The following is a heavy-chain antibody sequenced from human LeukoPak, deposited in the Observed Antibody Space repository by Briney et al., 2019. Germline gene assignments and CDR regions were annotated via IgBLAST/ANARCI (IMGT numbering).Heavy chain of an antibody. Sequence: GGSLRLSCAASGFTFSSYEMNWVRQAPGKGLEWVSYISSSGSTIYYADSAKGRFTISRDNAKNSLYLQMNSLRAEDTAVYYCARGGGQYYDSSGPFDYWGQGTLVTVSS. CDR1: GFTFSSYE. J-gene: IGHJ4*02. D-gene: IGHD3-22*01. V-gene: IGHV3-48*03. CDR3: ARGGGQYYDSSGPFDY. CDR2: ISSSGSTI.